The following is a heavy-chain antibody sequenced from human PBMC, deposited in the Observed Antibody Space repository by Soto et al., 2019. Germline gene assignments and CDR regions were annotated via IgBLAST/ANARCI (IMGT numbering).Heavy chain of an antibody. D-gene: IGHD3-3*01. CDR3: ARDRFSKLGLGGIDP. Sequence: QVQLVQSGAEVKKPGASVKVSCKASGYTFTSYAMHWVRQAPGQRLEWMGWINAGNGNTKYSQKFQGRVTITRDTSASTAYMELSSLRSEDTAVYYCARDRFSKLGLGGIDPWGQGTLVTVSS. V-gene: IGHV1-3*01. CDR2: INAGNGNT. J-gene: IGHJ5*02. CDR1: GYTFTSYA.